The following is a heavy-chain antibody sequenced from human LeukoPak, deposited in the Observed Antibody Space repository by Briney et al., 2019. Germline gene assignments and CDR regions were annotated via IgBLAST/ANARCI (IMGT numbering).Heavy chain of an antibody. J-gene: IGHJ6*03. Sequence: GGSLRLSCAASGFTFNSYAMTWVRQAPEKGLEWVSSISSSSSYIYYADSVKGRFTISRDNAKNSLYLQMNSLRAEDTAVYYCARDYYDSSGSTYYYYYYYMDVWGKGTTVTVSS. D-gene: IGHD3-22*01. CDR2: ISSSSSYI. V-gene: IGHV3-21*01. CDR1: GFTFNSYA. CDR3: ARDYYDSSGSTYYYYYYYMDV.